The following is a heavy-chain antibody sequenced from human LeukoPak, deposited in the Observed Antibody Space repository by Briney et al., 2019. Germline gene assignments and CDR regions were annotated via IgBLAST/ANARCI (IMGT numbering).Heavy chain of an antibody. CDR2: IIPIFGTA. V-gene: IGHV1-69*05. Sequence: ASVMVSCKASGGTFSSYAISWVRQAPGQGLEWMGGIIPIFGTANYAQKFQGRVTITTDESTSTAYMELSSLRSEDTALYYRARIGRDGYNYLDYWGQGALVTVSS. J-gene: IGHJ4*02. CDR1: GGTFSSYA. D-gene: IGHD5-24*01. CDR3: ARIGRDGYNYLDY.